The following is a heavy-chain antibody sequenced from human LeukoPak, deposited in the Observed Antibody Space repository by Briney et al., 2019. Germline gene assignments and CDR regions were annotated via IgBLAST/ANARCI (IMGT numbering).Heavy chain of an antibody. Sequence: PSETLSLTCTVSGGSISSYYWSWIRQPPGKGLEWIGYIYYSGSTNYNPSLKSRVTISVDTSKNQFSLKLSSVTAADTAVYYCARGTGRVPFDYWGQGTLVTVSS. V-gene: IGHV4-59*08. CDR1: GGSISSYY. J-gene: IGHJ4*02. CDR2: IYYSGST. D-gene: IGHD3-10*01. CDR3: ARGTGRVPFDY.